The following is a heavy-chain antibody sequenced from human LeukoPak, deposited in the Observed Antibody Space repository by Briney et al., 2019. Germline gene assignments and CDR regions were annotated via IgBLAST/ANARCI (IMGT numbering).Heavy chain of an antibody. CDR1: GGSISSGGYY. D-gene: IGHD2-15*01. Sequence: PSQTLSLTCTVSGGSISSGGYYWSWIRQHPGKGLEWIGYIYYSGSTYYNPSLKSRVTISVDTSKNQLSLKLSSVTAADTAVYYCARVVVHGTGFDYWGQGTLVTVSS. CDR2: IYYSGST. J-gene: IGHJ4*02. V-gene: IGHV4-31*03. CDR3: ARVVVHGTGFDY.